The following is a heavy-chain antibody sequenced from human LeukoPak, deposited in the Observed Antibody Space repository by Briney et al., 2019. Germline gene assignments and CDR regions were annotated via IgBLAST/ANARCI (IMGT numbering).Heavy chain of an antibody. CDR1: GGSIRGYY. V-gene: IGHV4-59*01. Sequence: SETLSLTCNVSGGSIRGYYWSWIRQPPGKGLEWIGYIYSSGSTNCNPSLKSRVTMSVDTSKNQFSLKVSSVTAADTAVYYCANLLWFGELLDPEGAFDFWGQGTMVTVSS. CDR3: ANLLWFGELLDPEGAFDF. D-gene: IGHD3-10*01. J-gene: IGHJ3*01. CDR2: IYSSGST.